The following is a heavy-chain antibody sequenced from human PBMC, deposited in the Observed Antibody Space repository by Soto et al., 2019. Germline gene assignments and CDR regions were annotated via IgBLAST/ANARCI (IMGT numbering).Heavy chain of an antibody. V-gene: IGHV3-49*04. CDR2: IRSKAYGGTT. J-gene: IGHJ4*02. CDR1: GFTFGDYA. Sequence: GSLRLSCTASGFTFGDYAMSWVRQAPGKGLEWVGFIRSKAYGGTTEYAASVKGRFTISRDDSKSIAYLQMDSLKTEDTAVYYCTSSRGSYYDSSGYHGLFDYWGQGTLVTVSS. D-gene: IGHD3-22*01. CDR3: TSSRGSYYDSSGYHGLFDY.